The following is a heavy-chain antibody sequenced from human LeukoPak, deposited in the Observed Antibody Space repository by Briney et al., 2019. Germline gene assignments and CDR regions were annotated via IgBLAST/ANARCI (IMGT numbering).Heavy chain of an antibody. CDR3: ARVGVLAHAAFDI. J-gene: IGHJ3*02. CDR2: IYHSGST. V-gene: IGHV4-4*02. D-gene: IGHD3-3*02. CDR1: SGSISTSNYY. Sequence: SETLSLTCTASSGSISTSNYYWSWVRQPPGKGLEWIGEIYHSGSTNYNPSLKSRVTISVDKSKNQFSLKLSSVTAADTAVYYCARVGVLAHAAFDIWGQGTMVTVSS.